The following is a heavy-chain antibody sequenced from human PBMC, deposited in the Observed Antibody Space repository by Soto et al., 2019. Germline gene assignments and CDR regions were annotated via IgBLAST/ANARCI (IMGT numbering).Heavy chain of an antibody. CDR3: ARDRGFGMDA. CDR2: IYESWTT. CDR1: GGSINGGRYY. J-gene: IGHJ6*02. V-gene: IGHV4-31*03. Sequence: QVPLQESGPGLVKPSQTLSLTCTVSGGSINGGRYYWNWIRQHPGKGLEWIGYIYESWTTDYNPSLKSRVIISEDTSKNQFSLRLSSVTAADTAIYYCARDRGFGMDAWGQGTMVIVSS.